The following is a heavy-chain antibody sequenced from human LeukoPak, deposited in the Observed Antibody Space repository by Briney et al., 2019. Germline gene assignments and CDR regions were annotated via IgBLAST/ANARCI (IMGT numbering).Heavy chain of an antibody. V-gene: IGHV3-30*02. J-gene: IGHJ4*02. CDR2: IRYDGSNT. CDR3: AKSGLNRFDY. D-gene: IGHD2-15*01. CDR1: GFTFSSFG. Sequence: PGGSLRLSCAASGFTFSSFGMHWVRQAPGKGLEWVAFIRYDGSNTYYADSVKGRFTISRDNAKNTLYLQMNSLRAEDTAVYYCAKSGLNRFDYWGQGTLVTVSS.